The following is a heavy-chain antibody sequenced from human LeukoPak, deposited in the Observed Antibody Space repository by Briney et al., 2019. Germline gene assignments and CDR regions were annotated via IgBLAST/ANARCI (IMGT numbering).Heavy chain of an antibody. D-gene: IGHD5-18*01. CDR1: GFTFSSYG. Sequence: GGSLRLSCAAPGFTFSSYGMHWVRQAPGKGLEWVALISYDGSNKYYADSVKGRFTISRDNSKNTLYLQMNSLRAEDTAVYYCGKGYYSSGYWGQGTLVTVSS. CDR3: GKGYYSSGY. CDR2: ISYDGSNK. J-gene: IGHJ4*02. V-gene: IGHV3-30*18.